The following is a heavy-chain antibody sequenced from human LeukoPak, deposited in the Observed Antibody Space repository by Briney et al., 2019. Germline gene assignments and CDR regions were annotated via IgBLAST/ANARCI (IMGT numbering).Heavy chain of an antibody. CDR1: GFTFSSYG. V-gene: IGHV3-30*18. CDR2: ISYDGTNE. J-gene: IGHJ4*02. D-gene: IGHD2-2*01. Sequence: GGSLRLSCAASGFTFSSYGMHWVRQAPGKGLEWVALISYDGTNEYCADSVKGRFTISRDNSKNTLYLQMNSLRAEDTAVYYCAKDLTRGQIGIVVRGPVDWGQGALVTVSS. CDR3: AKDLTRGQIGIVVRGPVD.